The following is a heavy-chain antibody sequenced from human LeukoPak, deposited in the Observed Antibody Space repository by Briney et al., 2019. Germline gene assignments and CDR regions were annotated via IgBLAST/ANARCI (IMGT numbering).Heavy chain of an antibody. V-gene: IGHV1-2*02. CDR1: GYTFTGYY. J-gene: IGHJ4*02. Sequence: SVKVSCKASGYTFTGYYMHWVRQAPGQGLEWMGWINPNSGGTNYAQKFQGRVTMTRDTSISTAYMELSRLRSDDTAVYYCARVSYCGGDCYNRYFDYWGQGTLVTVSS. D-gene: IGHD2-21*02. CDR2: INPNSGGT. CDR3: ARVSYCGGDCYNRYFDY.